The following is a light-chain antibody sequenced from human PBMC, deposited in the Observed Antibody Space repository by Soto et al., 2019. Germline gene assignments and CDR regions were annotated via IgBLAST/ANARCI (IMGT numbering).Light chain of an antibody. J-gene: IGKJ1*01. CDR1: QSLVHSDGNTY. CDR3: TQATPFPRM. V-gene: IGKV2-24*01. CDR2: KIS. Sequence: DIVMTQTTLSSPVALGQPASISCRSSQSLVHSDGNTYLMWLQQRPGQPPRLLIYKISNRFSGVPDRYSGSGAGTDFTLKISRVEAEDVGVYCTQATPFPRMFGEGTKVEIK.